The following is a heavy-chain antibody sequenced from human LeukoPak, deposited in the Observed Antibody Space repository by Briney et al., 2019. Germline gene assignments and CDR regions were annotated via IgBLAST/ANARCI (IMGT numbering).Heavy chain of an antibody. J-gene: IGHJ5*02. D-gene: IGHD6-19*01. V-gene: IGHV3-30*18. CDR1: GFTFSSYG. CDR2: IAYDGSDK. Sequence: GRSLRLSCAASGFTFSSYGMHWVRQAPGKGLEWVAVIAYDGSDKYYADSVKGRFTISRDNSKNTLYLQMNSLRAEDTAVYYCAKQSLSHTLNWFDPWGQGTLVTVSS. CDR3: AKQSLSHTLNWFDP.